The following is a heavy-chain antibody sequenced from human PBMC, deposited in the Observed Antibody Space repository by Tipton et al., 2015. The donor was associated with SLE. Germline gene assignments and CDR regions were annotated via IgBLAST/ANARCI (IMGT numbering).Heavy chain of an antibody. CDR1: GDSMRSSMTTYY. J-gene: IGHJ4*02. D-gene: IGHD2-21*01. CDR3: ARDWGGEGLDF. V-gene: IGHV4-4*07. CDR2: IYTGGRT. Sequence: TLSLTCTVSGDSMRSSMTTYYWSWIRQTAGKGPEWIGRIYTGGRTIHNPSLNSRVTMSLDTSKSQFSLKLTSVTAADTAVYYCARDWGGEGLDFWGQGTLVTVSS.